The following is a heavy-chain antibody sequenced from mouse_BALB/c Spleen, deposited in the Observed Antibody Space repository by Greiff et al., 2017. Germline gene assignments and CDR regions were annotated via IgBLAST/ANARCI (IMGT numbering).Heavy chain of an antibody. J-gene: IGHJ4*01. Sequence: EVQLVESGGGLVKPGGSLKLSCAASGFTFSDYYMYWVRQTPEKRLEWVATISDGGSYTYYPDSVKGRFTISIDNAKNNLYLQMSSLKSEDTAMYYCARVHYDYYAMDYWGQGTSVTVSS. CDR1: GFTFSDYY. CDR2: ISDGGSYT. CDR3: ARVHYDYYAMDY. D-gene: IGHD1-1*02. V-gene: IGHV5-4*02.